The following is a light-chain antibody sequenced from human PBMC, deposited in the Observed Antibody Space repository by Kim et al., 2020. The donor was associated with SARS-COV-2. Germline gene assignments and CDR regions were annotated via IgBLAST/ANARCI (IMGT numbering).Light chain of an antibody. CDR2: DVT. Sequence: QSALTQPASVSGSPGQSITISCVGGDNYVSWYQQHPGKAPKAILYDVTERPSGVSNRFSGSKSGTTASLTISGPQAVDGADYYYNTYTQSDTLYIFG. V-gene: IGLV2-14*03. CDR1: VGGDNY. CDR3: NTYTQSDTLYI. J-gene: IGLJ1*01.